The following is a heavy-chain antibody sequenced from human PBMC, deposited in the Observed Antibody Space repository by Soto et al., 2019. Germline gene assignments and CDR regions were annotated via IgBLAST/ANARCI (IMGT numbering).Heavy chain of an antibody. CDR3: ARGGRIRGYCSGGSCYSSFDY. J-gene: IGHJ4*02. CDR2: INHSGST. CDR1: GGSFSGYD. D-gene: IGHD2-15*01. V-gene: IGHV4-34*01. Sequence: SETLSLTCAVYGGSFSGYDWSWIRQPPGKGLEWIGEINHSGSTNYNPSLKSRVTISVDTSKNQFSLKLSSVTAADTAVYYCARGGRIRGYCSGGSCYSSFDYWGQGTLVTVSS.